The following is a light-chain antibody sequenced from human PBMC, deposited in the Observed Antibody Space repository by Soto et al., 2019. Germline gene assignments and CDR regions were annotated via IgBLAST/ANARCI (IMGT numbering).Light chain of an antibody. J-gene: IGLJ2*01. CDR1: SSDVGGYNY. CDR3: TSYSTSGTYVI. Sequence: QSALTQSASVSGSPGQSIAISCTGTSSDVGGYNYVSWYQHHPGKAPKLMIYEVNIRPSGVSDRFSGSKSGNTASLTISGLQAEDEADYYCTSYSTSGTYVIFGGGTKVTVL. CDR2: EVN. V-gene: IGLV2-14*01.